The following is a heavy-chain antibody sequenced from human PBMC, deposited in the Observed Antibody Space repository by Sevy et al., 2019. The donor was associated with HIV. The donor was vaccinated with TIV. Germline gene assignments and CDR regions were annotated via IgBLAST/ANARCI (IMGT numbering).Heavy chain of an antibody. D-gene: IGHD3-3*01. J-gene: IGHJ6*03. CDR1: GFTFSSYA. Sequence: GGSLRLSCAASGFTFSSYAMSWVRQAPGKGLEWVSAISGSGGSTYYADSVKGRFTISRDNTKKTLYLQMNSLRAEDTAVYYCAKEPYDFWISYYMDVWGKGTRVTVSS. CDR3: AKEPYDFWISYYMDV. CDR2: ISGSGGST. V-gene: IGHV3-23*01.